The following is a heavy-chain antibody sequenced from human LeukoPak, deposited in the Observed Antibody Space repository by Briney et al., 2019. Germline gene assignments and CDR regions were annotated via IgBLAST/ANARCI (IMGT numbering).Heavy chain of an antibody. D-gene: IGHD4-17*01. V-gene: IGHV3-48*03. CDR2: ISSSGSTI. Sequence: GGSLRLSCAASGFTFSSYEMNWVRQAPGKGLEWVSYISSSGSTIYYADSVKGRFTISRDNAKNSLYLQMNSLRAEDTAVYYCARDDYGDWVRRYFDLWGRGTLVTVSS. CDR3: ARDDYGDWVRRYFDL. J-gene: IGHJ2*01. CDR1: GFTFSSYE.